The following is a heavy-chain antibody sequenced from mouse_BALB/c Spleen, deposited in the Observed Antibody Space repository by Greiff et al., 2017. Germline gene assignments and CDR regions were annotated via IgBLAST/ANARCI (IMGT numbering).Heavy chain of an antibody. D-gene: IGHD2-4*01. CDR2: IYPGNGDT. CDR3: ARDDYELSY. V-gene: IGHV1-12*01. J-gene: IGHJ3*01. CDR1: GYTFTSYN. Sequence: LQQPGAELVKPGASVKMSCKASGYTFTSYNMHWVKQTPGQGLEWIGAIYPGNGDTSYNQKFKGKATLTADKSSSTAYMQLSSLTSEDSAVYYCARDDYELSYWGQGTLVTVSA.